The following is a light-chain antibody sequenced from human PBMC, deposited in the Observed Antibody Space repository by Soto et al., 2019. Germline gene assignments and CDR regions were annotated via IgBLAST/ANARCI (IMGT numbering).Light chain of an antibody. CDR3: QQYDSSPPT. CDR2: GAS. J-gene: IGKJ1*01. CDR1: QSVSRY. Sequence: LAQSPGTLSLSPGERATLSCRASQSVSRYLAWYQQTHGQAPRLLIYGASSRDTGALDRFSGSGSGTDFTLILSRLQPEDVEVDYCQQYDSSPPTFGQGTKVDI. V-gene: IGKV3-20*01.